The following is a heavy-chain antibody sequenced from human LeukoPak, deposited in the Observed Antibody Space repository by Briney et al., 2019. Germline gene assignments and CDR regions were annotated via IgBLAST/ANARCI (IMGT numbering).Heavy chain of an antibody. V-gene: IGHV3-23*01. CDR2: ISGSGSST. CDR1: GFTFSSYA. CDR3: AKDAFVLRYFDWLLFRSPYFDY. J-gene: IGHJ4*02. D-gene: IGHD3-9*01. Sequence: QPGGSLRLSCAASGFTFSSYAMSWVRQAPGKGLEWVSAISGSGSSTYYADSVKGRFTISRDNSKNTLYLQMNSLRAEDTAVYYCAKDAFVLRYFDWLLFRSPYFDYWGREPWSPSPQ.